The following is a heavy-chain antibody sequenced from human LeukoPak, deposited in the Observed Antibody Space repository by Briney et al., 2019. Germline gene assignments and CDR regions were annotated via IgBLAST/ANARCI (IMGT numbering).Heavy chain of an antibody. J-gene: IGHJ6*02. V-gene: IGHV3-53*01. D-gene: IGHD4-17*01. CDR2: IYSGGST. CDR3: ARAHDRDYPEGYYGMDV. CDR1: GFTVSSNY. Sequence: GGSLRLSCAASGFTVSSNYMTWVRQAPGKGLEWVSVIYSGGSTYYADSVKGRFTISRDHSKNTLFLQMNSLRAEDTAVYFCARAHDRDYPEGYYGMDVWGQGTTVIVSS.